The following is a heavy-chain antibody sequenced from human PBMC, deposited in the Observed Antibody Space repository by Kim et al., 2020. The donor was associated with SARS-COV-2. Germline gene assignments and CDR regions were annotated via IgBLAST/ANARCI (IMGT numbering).Heavy chain of an antibody. CDR3: TRGHPLGYCSGGSCYSGAFDI. J-gene: IGHJ3*02. D-gene: IGHD2-15*01. V-gene: IGHV3-49*03. Sequence: GGSLRLSCTASGFTFGDYAMSWFRQAPGKGLEWVGFIRSKAYGGTTEYAASVKGRFTISRDDSKSIAYLQMNSLKTEDTAVYYCTRGHPLGYCSGGSCYSGAFDIWGQGTMVTVSS. CDR2: IRSKAYGGTT. CDR1: GFTFGDYA.